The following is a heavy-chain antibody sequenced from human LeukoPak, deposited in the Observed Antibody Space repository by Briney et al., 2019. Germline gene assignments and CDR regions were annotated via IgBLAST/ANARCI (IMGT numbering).Heavy chain of an antibody. J-gene: IGHJ4*02. Sequence: GGSLRLSCAASGFTFSSYGMHWARQAPGKGLEWVAVISYDGSNKYYADSVKGRFTISRDNSKNTLYLQTNSLRAEDTAVYYCAKDYLLYDYWGQGTLVTVSS. CDR3: AKDYLLYDY. CDR1: GFTFSSYG. CDR2: ISYDGSNK. V-gene: IGHV3-30*18.